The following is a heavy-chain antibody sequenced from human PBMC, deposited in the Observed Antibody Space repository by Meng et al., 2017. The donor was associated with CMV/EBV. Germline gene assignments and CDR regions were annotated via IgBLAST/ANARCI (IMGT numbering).Heavy chain of an antibody. V-gene: IGHV1-69*05. CDR2: IIPIFGTA. CDR1: AGTFSSYA. CDR3: AVTVDTAAYYFDY. Sequence: KASAGTFSSYAISWVRQAPGQGLEWMGGIIPIFGTANYAQKFQGRVTITTDESTSTAYMELSSLRSEDTAVYYCAVTVDTAAYYFDYWGQGTLVTVSS. D-gene: IGHD5-18*01. J-gene: IGHJ4*02.